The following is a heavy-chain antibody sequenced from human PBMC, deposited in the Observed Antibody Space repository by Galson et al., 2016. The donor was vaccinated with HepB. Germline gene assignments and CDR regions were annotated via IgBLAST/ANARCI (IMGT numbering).Heavy chain of an antibody. CDR3: ARASLHMTTVTAQYYFDY. V-gene: IGHV4-61*06. Sequence: WIGYISYSGSTNYKPSLQSRVTISVDSPKNQFSLKLSPVTAADTAVYYCARASLHMTTVTAQYYFDYWGQGTLVTVSS. D-gene: IGHD4-17*01. J-gene: IGHJ4*02. CDR2: ISYSGST.